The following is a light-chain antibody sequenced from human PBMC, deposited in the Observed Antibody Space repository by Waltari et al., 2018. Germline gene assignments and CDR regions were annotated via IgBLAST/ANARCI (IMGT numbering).Light chain of an antibody. Sequence: QSTLTQPPSASGTPGQRVTIPCSGSSSNTGSTYVYWYQQFPGTAPKALILGNNQRPSGVPDRFSGARSGSSASLIIGGLRSEDEADYYCAAWDDSLSGWVFGGGTKVTVL. CDR3: AAWDDSLSGWV. CDR1: SSNTGSTY. CDR2: GNN. V-gene: IGLV1-47*01. J-gene: IGLJ3*02.